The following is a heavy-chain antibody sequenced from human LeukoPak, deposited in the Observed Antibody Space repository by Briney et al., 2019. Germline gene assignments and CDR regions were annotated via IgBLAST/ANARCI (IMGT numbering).Heavy chain of an antibody. Sequence: GGSLRLSCAASGFTFSSYGMHWVRQAPGKGLEWVAFIRYDGSNKYYADSVKGRFTISRDNSKNTLYLQMNSLRAEDTAGYYCAKDVGYSSGCSRAIDYWGQGTLVTVSS. D-gene: IGHD6-19*01. CDR2: IRYDGSNK. V-gene: IGHV3-30*02. CDR1: GFTFSSYG. J-gene: IGHJ4*02. CDR3: AKDVGYSSGCSRAIDY.